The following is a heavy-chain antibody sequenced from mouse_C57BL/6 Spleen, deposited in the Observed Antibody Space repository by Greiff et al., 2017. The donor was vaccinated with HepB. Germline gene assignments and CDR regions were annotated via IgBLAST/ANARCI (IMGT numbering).Heavy chain of an antibody. CDR2: IYPGSGNT. CDR1: GYTFTDYY. V-gene: IGHV1-76*01. J-gene: IGHJ4*01. Sequence: QVQLQQSGAELVRPGASVKLSCKASGYTFTDYYINWVKQRPGQGLEWIARIYPGSGNTYYNEKFKGKATLTAEKSSSTAYMQLSSLTSEDSAVYFCAREAYLGFMDYWGQGTSVTVSS. D-gene: IGHD2-10*01. CDR3: AREAYLGFMDY.